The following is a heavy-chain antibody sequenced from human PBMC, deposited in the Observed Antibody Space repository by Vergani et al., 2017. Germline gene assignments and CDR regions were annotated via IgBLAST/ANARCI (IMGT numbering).Heavy chain of an antibody. Sequence: EVQLVESGGGLVQPGGSLRLSCAASGFTFSSYSMNWVRQAPGKGLEWVSYISSSSSTIYYAAAVEGRFTISRDNAKNSLYLQMNSLRAEDTAVYYCARDSSCYYYVTQGRFDYWGQGTLVTVSP. CDR3: ARDSSCYYYVTQGRFDY. CDR1: GFTFSSYS. V-gene: IGHV3-48*01. CDR2: ISSSSSTI. D-gene: IGHD3-22*01. J-gene: IGHJ4*02.